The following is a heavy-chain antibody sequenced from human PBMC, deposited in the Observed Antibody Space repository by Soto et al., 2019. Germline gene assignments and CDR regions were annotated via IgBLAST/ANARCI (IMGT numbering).Heavy chain of an antibody. CDR2: IXXGXSXX. CDR1: GYSFTSYW. J-gene: IGHJ4*02. D-gene: IGHD6-13*01. Sequence: GESLKISCKGSGYSFTSYWIGWVRQMPGKGLXWMXXIXXGXSXXXYXXSFQGQVTISADKSISTAYLQWSSLKASDTAMYYCASGLAAAGPVDYWGQGTLVTVSS. CDR3: ASGLAAAGPVDY. V-gene: IGHV5-51*01.